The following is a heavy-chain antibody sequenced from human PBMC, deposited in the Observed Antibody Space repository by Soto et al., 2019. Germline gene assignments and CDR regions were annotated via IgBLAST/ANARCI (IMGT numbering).Heavy chain of an antibody. D-gene: IGHD2-15*01. CDR1: GFTFHDYA. CDR3: AKGRNGVDV. CDR2: IAFTGSAT. V-gene: IGHV3-23*05. Sequence: PGGSLRLSCATSGFTFHDYAMSGVRQAPGKGLEWVSAIAFTGSATYYADSVKGRFTISRDNSKNIVYLQMNSLRAEYTAVFYCAKGRNGVDVWGQGTTVTVSS. J-gene: IGHJ6*02.